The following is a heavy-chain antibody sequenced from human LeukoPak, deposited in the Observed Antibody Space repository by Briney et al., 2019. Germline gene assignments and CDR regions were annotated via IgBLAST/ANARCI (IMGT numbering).Heavy chain of an antibody. CDR2: IYYSGTT. CDR3: TRHHYDSTGSFDY. J-gene: IGHJ4*02. CDR1: GASITTTNY. D-gene: IGHD3-22*01. V-gene: IGHV4-39*01. Sequence: PSETLSLTCTVSGASITTTNYWGWIRQAPGKGLEWIGHIYYSGTTSYSPSLNSRATISVDTSKNQFSLRLSSVTAADTAVYYCTRHHYDSTGSFDYWGQGALVTVSS.